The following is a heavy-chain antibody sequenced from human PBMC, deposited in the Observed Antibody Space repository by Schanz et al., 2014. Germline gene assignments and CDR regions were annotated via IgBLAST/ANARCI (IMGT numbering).Heavy chain of an antibody. D-gene: IGHD1-7*01. J-gene: IGHJ4*02. V-gene: IGHV4-34*01. CDR1: GGSFSGYW. Sequence: QVQLQQWGAGLLKPSETLSLTCAFSGGSFSGYWWTWVRQSPGKGLEWIGEVNYGGHTNYNPPPKSGVTVAVDRPKNKFPLGLSSVTAADTAAYYCATWSGTRLFHNWGQGTLVTVSS. CDR2: VNYGGHT. CDR3: ATWSGTRLFHN.